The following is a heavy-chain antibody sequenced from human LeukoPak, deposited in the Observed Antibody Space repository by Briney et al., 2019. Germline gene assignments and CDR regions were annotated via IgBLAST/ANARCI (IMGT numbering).Heavy chain of an antibody. CDR3: GRGLGLSRRKAFDI. CDR2: VDQDGSEK. D-gene: IGHD1-14*01. CDR1: GFTFSSYG. J-gene: IGHJ3*02. V-gene: IGHV3-7*03. Sequence: GGSLRLSCAASGFTFSSYGMHWVRQAPGKGLEWVANVDQDGSEKYYVGSVKGRFTISRDNAKNSLYLQMNSLRVEDTAVYYFGRGLGLSRRKAFDIWGQGTMVTVSS.